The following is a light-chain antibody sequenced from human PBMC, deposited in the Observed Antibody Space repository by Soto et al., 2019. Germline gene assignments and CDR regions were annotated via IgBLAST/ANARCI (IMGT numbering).Light chain of an antibody. J-gene: IGKJ3*01. CDR2: GAS. CDR1: QSVAANY. CDR3: HQYGTAPLT. V-gene: IGKV3-20*01. Sequence: EVVMTHSPATLSVSPWERVTLSCRASQSVAANYLAWYQQKRGQAPRLLIYGASSRATGIPDRFSGSGSGTDFTLTISRLEPEDFSVYYCHQYGTAPLTFGPGTKVDIK.